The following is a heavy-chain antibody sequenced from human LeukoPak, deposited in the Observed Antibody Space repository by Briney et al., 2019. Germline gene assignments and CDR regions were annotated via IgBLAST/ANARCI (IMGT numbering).Heavy chain of an antibody. CDR3: ARGRCSSTSCYSAFDI. CDR1: GYPISSGYY. CDR2: ISSSSSTI. Sequence: LSLTCTVSGYPISSGYYWGWIRQPPGKGLEWVSYISSSSSTIYYADSVKGRFTISRDNAKNSLYLQMNSLRAEDTAVYYCARGRCSSTSCYSAFDIWGQGTMVTVSS. J-gene: IGHJ3*02. D-gene: IGHD2-2*01. V-gene: IGHV3-11*04.